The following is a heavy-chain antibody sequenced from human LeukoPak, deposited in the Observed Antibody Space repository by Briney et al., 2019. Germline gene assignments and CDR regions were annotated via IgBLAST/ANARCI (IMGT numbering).Heavy chain of an antibody. CDR3: AKSHDYGNWFDP. CDR1: GFTFDDYG. D-gene: IGHD4-17*01. Sequence: GGSLRLSCAASGFTFDDYGMSWVRQAPGKGLEWVSGINWNGGSTGYADSVKGRFTISRDNAKNSLYLQMNSLRAEDTALYYCAKSHDYGNWFDPWGQGTLVTVSS. V-gene: IGHV3-20*04. CDR2: INWNGGST. J-gene: IGHJ5*02.